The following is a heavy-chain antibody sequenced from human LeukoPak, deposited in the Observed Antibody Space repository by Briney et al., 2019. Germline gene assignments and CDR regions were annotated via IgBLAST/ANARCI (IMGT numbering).Heavy chain of an antibody. CDR3: ARGPSYGSRSDFFDY. D-gene: IGHD3-10*01. CDR1: GFTFSSYS. V-gene: IGHV3-21*01. CDR2: ISSSSSYI. J-gene: IGHJ4*02. Sequence: PGGPLRLSCAASGFTFSSYSMNWVRQAPGKGLEWVSSISSSSSYIYYADSVKGRFTISRDNAENSLYLQMNSLRAEDTAVYYCARGPSYGSRSDFFDYWGQGTLVTVSS.